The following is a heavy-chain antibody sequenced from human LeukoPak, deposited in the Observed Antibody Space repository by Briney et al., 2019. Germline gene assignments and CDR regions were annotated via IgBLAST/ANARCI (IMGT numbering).Heavy chain of an antibody. CDR2: LKKDGREK. D-gene: IGHD5-18*01. V-gene: IGHV3-7*01. CDR3: ARHLSGVTGYTYGRGIDY. J-gene: IGHJ4*02. CDR1: GFTFSIYW. Sequence: PGGSLRLSCAASGFTFSIYWMSCVRQAPGKGLEWVANLKKDGREKYSVDSVKARFPISRDNAKKSLYLQMNSLRAEDMAVYYCARHLSGVTGYTYGRGIDYWGQGTLVAVSS.